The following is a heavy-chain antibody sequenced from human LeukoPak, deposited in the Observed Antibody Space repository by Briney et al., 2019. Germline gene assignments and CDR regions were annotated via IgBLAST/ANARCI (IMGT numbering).Heavy chain of an antibody. D-gene: IGHD3-22*01. CDR2: IIPILGIA. Sequence: SVKVSCKASGGTFSSYTISWVRQAPGQGLEWMGRIIPILGIANYAQKFQGRVTITADKSTSTAYMELSSLRSEDTAVYYCARDHEDSSGYYYQFDCWGQETLVTVSS. CDR1: GGTFSSYT. V-gene: IGHV1-69*04. CDR3: ARDHEDSSGYYYQFDC. J-gene: IGHJ4*02.